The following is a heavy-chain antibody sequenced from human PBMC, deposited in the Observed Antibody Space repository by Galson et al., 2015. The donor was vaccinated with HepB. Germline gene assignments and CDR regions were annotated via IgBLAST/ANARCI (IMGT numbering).Heavy chain of an antibody. Sequence: SLRLSCAASGFIFSSYGMHWVRQPPGKGLEWVAVIWHDGRNKYYADSVKGRFTISRDNSQNTLYLQVDSLRAEDTAVYYCARDQATGYPAYYFDYWGQGTLATVSS. CDR3: ARDQATGYPAYYFDY. J-gene: IGHJ4*02. CDR1: GFIFSSYG. CDR2: IWHDGRNK. V-gene: IGHV3-33*01. D-gene: IGHD1-1*01.